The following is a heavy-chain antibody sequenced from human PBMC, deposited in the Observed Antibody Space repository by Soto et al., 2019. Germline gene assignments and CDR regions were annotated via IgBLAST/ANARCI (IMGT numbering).Heavy chain of an antibody. CDR1: GFTFSSYW. D-gene: IGHD5-12*01. V-gene: IGHV3-7*01. J-gene: IGHJ4*02. CDR3: ARLNGYTQGRHVEY. CDR2: IKQDGSEK. Sequence: EVQLVESGGGLVQPGGSLRLSCAASGFTFSSYWMSWVRQAPGKGLEWVANIKQDGSEKYYVDSVKGRFTISRDNAKNSLYLQMNSLRAEDTAVYYCARLNGYTQGRHVEYWGQGTLVTVSS.